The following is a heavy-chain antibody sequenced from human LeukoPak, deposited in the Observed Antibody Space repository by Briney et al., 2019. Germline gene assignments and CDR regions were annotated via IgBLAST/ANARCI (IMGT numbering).Heavy chain of an antibody. Sequence: SETLSLTCTVSGGSINSYYWSWMRQPPGKGLEWIGYISYSGSTNYNPPLKSRVTISIDTSKNQFSLKLTYVTAADTAVYYYARHVPISGSPGYYYGMDVWGQGTTVTVSS. V-gene: IGHV4-59*08. CDR3: ARHVPISGSPGYYYGMDV. D-gene: IGHD1-26*01. CDR1: GGSINSYY. CDR2: ISYSGST. J-gene: IGHJ6*02.